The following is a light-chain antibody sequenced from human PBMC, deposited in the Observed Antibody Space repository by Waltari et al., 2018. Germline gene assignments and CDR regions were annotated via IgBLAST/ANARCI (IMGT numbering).Light chain of an antibody. CDR1: QSVLYSPNNKNY. Sequence: QSVLYSPNNKNYLAWYQQKPGQPPKLLIYWASTRESGVPDRFSGSGSGTDFTLTISSLQAEDVAVYYCQQYYSAPPTFGGGTKVEIK. J-gene: IGKJ4*01. CDR3: QQYYSAPPT. V-gene: IGKV4-1*01. CDR2: WAS.